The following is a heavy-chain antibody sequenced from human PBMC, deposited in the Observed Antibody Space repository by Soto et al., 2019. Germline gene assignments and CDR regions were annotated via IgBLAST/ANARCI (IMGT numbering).Heavy chain of an antibody. CDR2: IIPIFGTA. CDR3: ARGLIGSDYYDSSGYSY. V-gene: IGHV1-69*13. CDR1: GGTFSSYA. D-gene: IGHD3-22*01. Sequence: GASVKVSCKASGGTFSSYAISWVRQAPGQGLEWMGGIIPIFGTANYAQKFQGRVTITADESTSTAYMELSSLRSEDTAVYYCARGLIGSDYYDSSGYSYWGQGTLVTVSS. J-gene: IGHJ4*02.